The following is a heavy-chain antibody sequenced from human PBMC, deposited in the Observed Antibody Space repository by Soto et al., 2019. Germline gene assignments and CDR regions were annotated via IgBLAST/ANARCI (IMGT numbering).Heavy chain of an antibody. CDR2: MNPNSGNT. J-gene: IGHJ6*03. CDR1: GYTFTSYD. V-gene: IGHV1-8*01. D-gene: IGHD3-10*01. Sequence: ASVKVSCKASGYTFTSYDINRVRQATGQGREGMGWMNPNSGNTGYAQKFQGRVTMTRNTSISTAYMELSSLRSEDTAVYYCARGGPLLWFGELLDLNYMDVWGKGTTVTVSS. CDR3: ARGGPLLWFGELLDLNYMDV.